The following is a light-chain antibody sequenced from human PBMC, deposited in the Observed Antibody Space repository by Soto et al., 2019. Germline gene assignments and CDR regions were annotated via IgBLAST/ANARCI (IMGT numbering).Light chain of an antibody. CDR1: QSISSY. CDR2: AAS. V-gene: IGKV1-39*01. Sequence: DIQMTQSPSSLSASVGDRVTITCRASQSISSYLNWYRQKPGKAPKLLIYAASSLQSGVPSRFSGSGSGTDFTLTISSLQPEDFATYYCQQSYSTPRTFGQGTRLEIK. CDR3: QQSYSTPRT. J-gene: IGKJ5*01.